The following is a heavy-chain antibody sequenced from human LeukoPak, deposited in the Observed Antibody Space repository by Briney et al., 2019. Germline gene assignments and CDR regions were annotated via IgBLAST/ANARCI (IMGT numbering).Heavy chain of an antibody. V-gene: IGHV3-30*02. CDR1: GFTFSSYG. CDR3: ARDLFVVVPAARGTSSSALFDY. Sequence: HAGGSLRLSCAASGFTFSSYGMHWVCQAPGKGLEWVAFIRYDGSNKYYADSVKGRFTISRDNAKNSLYLQMNSLRAEDTAVYYCARDLFVVVPAARGTSSSALFDYWGQGTLVTVSS. J-gene: IGHJ4*02. D-gene: IGHD2-2*01. CDR2: IRYDGSNK.